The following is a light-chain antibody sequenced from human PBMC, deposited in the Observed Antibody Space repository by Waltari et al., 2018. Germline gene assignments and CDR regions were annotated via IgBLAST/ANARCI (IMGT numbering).Light chain of an antibody. CDR2: KVS. J-gene: IGKJ1*01. Sequence: DVVMTQSPLSLPVSLGQPASISCRSSQSLVHSDGHTYLAWFQQRPGQSPRRLIYKVSRRESGVPDRFSGSGSGTDVTLTINRVEAEDVGVYYCMQGTHWPPWTFGQGTKVEI. CDR1: QSLVHSDGHTY. CDR3: MQGTHWPPWT. V-gene: IGKV2-30*02.